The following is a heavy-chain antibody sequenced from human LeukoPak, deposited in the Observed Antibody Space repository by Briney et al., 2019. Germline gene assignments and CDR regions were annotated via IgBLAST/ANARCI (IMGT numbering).Heavy chain of an antibody. CDR1: GSTLTELS. D-gene: IGHD6-19*01. CDR2: FDPEDGET. V-gene: IGHV1-24*01. Sequence: ASVKVSCKLSGSTLTELSMHWVRQAPGKGLEWMGGFDPEDGETIYAQKFQGRVTMTEDTSTDTAYMELSSLRSEDTAVYYCATERSSIGWDDDWGQGTLVTVSS. CDR3: ATERSSIGWDDD. J-gene: IGHJ4*02.